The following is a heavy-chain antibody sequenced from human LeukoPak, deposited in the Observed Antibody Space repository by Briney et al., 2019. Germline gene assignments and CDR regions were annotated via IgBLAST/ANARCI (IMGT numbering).Heavy chain of an antibody. CDR1: GGTFSSYA. CDR2: IIPIFGTA. CDR3: ASPYYYDSSGYYSPDAFDI. J-gene: IGHJ3*02. Sequence: GASVKVSCKASGGTFSSYAISWVRQAPGQGLEWMGGIIPIFGTANYAQKFQGRVTITTDESTSTAYMEPSSLRSEDTAVYYCASPYYYDSSGYYSPDAFDIWAKGQWSPSLQ. V-gene: IGHV1-69*05. D-gene: IGHD3-22*01.